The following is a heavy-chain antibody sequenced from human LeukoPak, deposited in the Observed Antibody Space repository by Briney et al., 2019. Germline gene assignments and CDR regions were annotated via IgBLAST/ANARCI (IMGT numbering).Heavy chain of an antibody. D-gene: IGHD1-1*01. Sequence: GASVKVSCKASGYTFTGHYIHWVRQAPGQGLEWMGRIIPNSGGTKYAKKFQGRVTMTRDTSISTAYMELSRLGSDDTAVYYCARERTTSANWFDPWGQGTLVTVSS. V-gene: IGHV1-2*06. CDR1: GYTFTGHY. CDR2: IIPNSGGT. CDR3: ARERTTSANWFDP. J-gene: IGHJ5*02.